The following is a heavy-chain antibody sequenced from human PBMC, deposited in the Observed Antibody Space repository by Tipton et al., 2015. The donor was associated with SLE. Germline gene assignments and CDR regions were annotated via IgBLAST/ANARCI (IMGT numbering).Heavy chain of an antibody. CDR2: ISSSSSYI. Sequence: GSLRLSCAASGFTFSSYSMNWVRQAPGKGLEWVSSISSSSSYIYYADSVKGRFTISRDNAKNTLYLQMNSLRAEDTAVYYCASLGAPEELFDIWGQGTMVTVSS. CDR1: GFTFSSYS. V-gene: IGHV3-21*01. J-gene: IGHJ3*02. D-gene: IGHD1-26*01. CDR3: ASLGAPEELFDI.